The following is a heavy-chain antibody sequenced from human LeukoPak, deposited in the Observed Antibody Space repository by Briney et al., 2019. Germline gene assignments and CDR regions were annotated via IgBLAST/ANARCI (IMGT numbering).Heavy chain of an antibody. J-gene: IGHJ4*02. V-gene: IGHV3-23*01. D-gene: IGHD6-13*01. CDR1: GFTFSDYA. CDR2: ISGSGGST. Sequence: PGGSLRLSCAASGFTFSDYAMSWLRPAPGKGLEWVLAISGSGGSTYYADSVKGRFTISRDISKNTVYLQMNSLRAEDTAVYHWAKEIPHRVAASNWGQGTLVTVSS. CDR3: AKEIPHRVAASN.